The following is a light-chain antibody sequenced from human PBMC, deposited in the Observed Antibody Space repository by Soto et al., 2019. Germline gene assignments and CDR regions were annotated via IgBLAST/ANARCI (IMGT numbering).Light chain of an antibody. CDR2: DVS. CDR3: CSYAGSYSRV. Sequence: QSALTQPRSVSGSPGQSVTISCTGTSSDVGGYNYVSWYQHDPGKAPKLMISDVSKRPSGVPDRFSGSKSGNTASLTISGLQAEDEADCYCCSYAGSYSRVFGGGTQLTVL. V-gene: IGLV2-11*01. J-gene: IGLJ3*02. CDR1: SSDVGGYNY.